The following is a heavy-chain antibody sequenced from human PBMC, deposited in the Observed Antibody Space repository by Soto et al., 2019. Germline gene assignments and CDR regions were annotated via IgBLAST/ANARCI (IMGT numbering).Heavy chain of an antibody. CDR1: GYNFTTFW. CDR3: ARLGFPGAIYFDS. J-gene: IGHJ4*02. Sequence: PGESLKISCKGSGYNFTTFWIGWVRQMPGKGLEWMGIIYPGDSETKYSPDFEGQVTISADRSTNTAYLQWHSLRASDTAMYYCARLGFPGAIYFDSWGLGTLVTVSS. V-gene: IGHV5-51*01. CDR2: IYPGDSET.